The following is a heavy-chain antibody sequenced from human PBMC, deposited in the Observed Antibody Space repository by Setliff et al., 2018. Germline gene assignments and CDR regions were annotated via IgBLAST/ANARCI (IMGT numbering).Heavy chain of an antibody. CDR3: VGRDYSGGDS. J-gene: IGHJ5*01. CDR1: GDSISNTGYY. CDR2: IYNSGTT. Sequence: PSETLSLTCIVAGDSISNTGYYWGWIRQPPGKGLEWIGRIYNSGTTNYNPSLKSRVTISADTSNNSFSLNLFSVTAADTAVYYCVGRDYSGGDSWGHGTLVTVSS. D-gene: IGHD4-4*01. V-gene: IGHV4-39*02.